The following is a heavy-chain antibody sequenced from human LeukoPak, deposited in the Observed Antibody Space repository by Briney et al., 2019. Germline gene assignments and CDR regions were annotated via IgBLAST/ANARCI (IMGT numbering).Heavy chain of an antibody. V-gene: IGHV3-23*01. J-gene: IGHJ4*02. CDR2: ISGSGRSGT. D-gene: IGHD6-19*01. Sequence: GGSLRLSCVASGFTFSTYAMTWVRQAPGKGLEWVSVISGSGRSGTNYADSVKGRFTISRDNSKNTLYLQMNSLRAEDTAVYYCARAGAVAGNFDYWGQGTLVTVSS. CDR1: GFTFSTYA. CDR3: ARAGAVAGNFDY.